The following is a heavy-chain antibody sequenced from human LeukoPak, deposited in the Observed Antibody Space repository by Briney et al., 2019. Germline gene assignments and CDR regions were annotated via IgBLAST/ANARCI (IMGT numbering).Heavy chain of an antibody. V-gene: IGHV3-23*01. J-gene: IGHJ4*02. D-gene: IGHD1-26*01. CDR1: GFTFNSYA. CDR3: AKDLTVSGSYSFDY. CDR2: ISGSGGST. Sequence: GGSLRLSCAASGFTFNSYAMSWVRQAPGKGLEWVSAISGSGGSTYYADSVKGRFTISRDNSKNTLYLQMNSLRAEDTAVYYCAKDLTVSGSYSFDYWGQGTLVTVSS.